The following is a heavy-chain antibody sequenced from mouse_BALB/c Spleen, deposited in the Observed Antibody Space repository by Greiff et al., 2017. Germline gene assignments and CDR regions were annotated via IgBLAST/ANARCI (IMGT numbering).Heavy chain of an antibody. V-gene: IGHV1-15*01. D-gene: IGHD4-1*01. CDR3: TREQQTGTNAY. CDR2: IDPETGGT. J-gene: IGHJ3*01. Sequence: QVQLKESGAELVRPGASVTLSCKASGYTFTDYEMHWVKQTPVHGLEWIGAIDPETGGTAYNQKFKGKATLTADKSSSTAYMELRSLTSEDSAVYYCTREQQTGTNAYWGQGTLVTVSA. CDR1: GYTFTDYE.